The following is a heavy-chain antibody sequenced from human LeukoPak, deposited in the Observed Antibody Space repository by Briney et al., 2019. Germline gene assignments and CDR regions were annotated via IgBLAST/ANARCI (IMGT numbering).Heavy chain of an antibody. CDR1: GFTVSSNY. Sequence: GGSLRLFCAASGFTVSSNYMSWVRQAPGKGLEWVSVIYSGGSTYYADSVKGRFTISRDNSKNTLYLQMNSLRAEDTAVYYCARSGYGDYIDYWGQGTLVTVSS. CDR2: IYSGGST. CDR3: ARSGYGDYIDY. D-gene: IGHD4-17*01. J-gene: IGHJ4*02. V-gene: IGHV3-53*01.